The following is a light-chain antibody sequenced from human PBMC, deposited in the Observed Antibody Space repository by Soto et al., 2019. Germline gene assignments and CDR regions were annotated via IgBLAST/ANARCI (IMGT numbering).Light chain of an antibody. Sequence: QSVLTQPASVSGSPGQSITISCTGTSSDVGGYNYVSWYQQHPGKAPKLMIYEVSNRPSGVSNRFSGSKSGNTASLTISGLKAEDEADYYCSSYTRSNTLVFGTGTKVT. J-gene: IGLJ1*01. CDR2: EVS. V-gene: IGLV2-14*01. CDR1: SSDVGGYNY. CDR3: SSYTRSNTLV.